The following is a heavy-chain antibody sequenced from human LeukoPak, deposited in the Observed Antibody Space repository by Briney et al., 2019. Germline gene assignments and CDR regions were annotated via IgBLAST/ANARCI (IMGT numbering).Heavy chain of an antibody. D-gene: IGHD3-10*01. Sequence: SGGSLRLSCAASGFTFSSYSMNWVRQAPGKGLEWVSSISGSGSYIYYADSVKGRFTISRDNAKNSLYLQMNSLRAEDTAVYYCTANYYGSGSYPSYYYYYMDVWGKGTTVTVSS. CDR3: TANYYGSGSYPSYYYYYMDV. CDR1: GFTFSSYS. J-gene: IGHJ6*03. CDR2: ISGSGSYI. V-gene: IGHV3-21*01.